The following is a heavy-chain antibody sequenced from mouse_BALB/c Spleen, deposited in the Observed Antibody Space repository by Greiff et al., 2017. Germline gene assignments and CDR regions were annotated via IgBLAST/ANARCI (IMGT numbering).Heavy chain of an antibody. Sequence: QVQLKQPGAELVKPGASVKLSCKASGYTFTSYWMHWVKQRPGQGLEWIGEINPSNGRTNYNEKFKSKATLTVDKSSSTAYMQLSSLTSEDSAVYYCAKGAYGSSVDYWGQGTTLTVSS. J-gene: IGHJ2*01. CDR3: AKGAYGSSVDY. CDR2: INPSNGRT. V-gene: IGHV1S81*02. CDR1: GYTFTSYW. D-gene: IGHD1-1*01.